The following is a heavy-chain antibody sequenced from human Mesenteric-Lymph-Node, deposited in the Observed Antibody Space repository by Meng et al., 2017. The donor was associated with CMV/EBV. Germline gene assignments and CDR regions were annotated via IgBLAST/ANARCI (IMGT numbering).Heavy chain of an antibody. Sequence: GGSLRLSCAASGFTFDDYAMHWVRQAPGKGLEWVSGISWNSGSIGYADSVKGRFTISRDNAKKSLYLQMNSLRAEDTAVYYCAGAEAGTAWYFDYWGQGTVVTVSS. CDR2: ISWNSGSI. J-gene: IGHJ4*02. CDR3: AGAEAGTAWYFDY. CDR1: GFTFDDYA. D-gene: IGHD6-19*01. V-gene: IGHV3-9*01.